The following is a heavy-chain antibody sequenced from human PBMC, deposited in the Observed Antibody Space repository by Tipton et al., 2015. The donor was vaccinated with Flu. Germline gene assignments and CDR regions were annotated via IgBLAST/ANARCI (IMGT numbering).Heavy chain of an antibody. Sequence: SLRLSCAASGFTFSNSEMPWVRQAPGKGLEWLSAIGTAGDTYYPGYVKGRFTISRENAKNSLYLQMNSLRAGDTAVYYCARGTHSCGWYGFVAIHDPYWRVAWGQGITVTVPS. V-gene: IGHV3-13*01. D-gene: IGHD6-19*01. CDR2: IGTAGDT. CDR3: ARGTHSCGWYGFVAIHDPYWRVA. CDR1: GFTFSNSE. J-gene: IGHJ6*02.